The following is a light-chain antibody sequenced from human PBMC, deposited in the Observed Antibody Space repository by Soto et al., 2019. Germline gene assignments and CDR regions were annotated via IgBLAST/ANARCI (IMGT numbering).Light chain of an antibody. V-gene: IGLV2-14*01. CDR3: SSYTTSSTLV. CDR1: SSDVGAYNY. J-gene: IGLJ2*01. Sequence: QSVLTQPASVSGSPGQSVTISCTGTSSDVGAYNYVSWYQQHPGKAPKLMIYDVSDRPSGVSNRFSGSKSGNTPSLTISGLQTEDEADYYCSSYTTSSTLVFGGGTKLTVL. CDR2: DVS.